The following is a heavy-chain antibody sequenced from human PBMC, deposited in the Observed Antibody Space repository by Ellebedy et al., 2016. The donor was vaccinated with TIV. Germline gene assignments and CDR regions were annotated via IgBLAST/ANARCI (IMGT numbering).Heavy chain of an antibody. CDR2: VRERDGRT. V-gene: IGHV3-23*01. J-gene: IGHJ4*01. D-gene: IGHD1-1*01. CDR1: GFTFSDYV. CDR3: TKRADNWGFFDY. Sequence: GESLKISCAASGFTFSDYVMAWVRQVPGKRLEWVSAVRERDGRTFYADSVKGRFSISSDNFDHTLFLHLHSLTAGDTAVYYCTKRADNWGFFDYWGHGTLVTVSS.